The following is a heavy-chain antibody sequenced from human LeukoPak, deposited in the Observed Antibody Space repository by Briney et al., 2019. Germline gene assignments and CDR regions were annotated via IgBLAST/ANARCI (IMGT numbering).Heavy chain of an antibody. V-gene: IGHV3-15*01. Sequence: MPGGSLRLSCAASGLTFSNVWMNWVRQAPGKGLEWVGLIRSKADGGTTDYAAPVNGRFTISRDDSKNTLYLQMNSLKTEDTAVYYCSWGSQQYFDYWGQGTLVTVSS. J-gene: IGHJ4*02. CDR3: SWGSQQYFDY. CDR1: GLTFSNVW. D-gene: IGHD3-16*01. CDR2: IRSKADGGTT.